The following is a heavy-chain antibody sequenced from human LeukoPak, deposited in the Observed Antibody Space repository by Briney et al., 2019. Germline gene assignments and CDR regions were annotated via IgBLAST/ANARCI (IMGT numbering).Heavy chain of an antibody. CDR2: IYYSGST. D-gene: IGHD3-9*01. CDR3: ARDSVYYDILTGYQHIYYFDY. V-gene: IGHV4-61*01. CDR1: GGSVSSGSYY. J-gene: IGHJ4*02. Sequence: SETLSLTCTVSGGSVSSGSYYWSWIRQPPGTGLEWLGYIYYSGSTNYNPSLKSRVTISVDTSKNQFSLKLSSVTAADTAVYYCARDSVYYDILTGYQHIYYFDYWGQGALVTVSS.